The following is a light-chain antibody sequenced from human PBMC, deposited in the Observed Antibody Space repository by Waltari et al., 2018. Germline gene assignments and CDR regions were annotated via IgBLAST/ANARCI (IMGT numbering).Light chain of an antibody. J-gene: IGKJ3*01. V-gene: IGKV1-39*01. CDR2: AAS. CDR1: QKIYSY. CDR3: QQSYSTPFT. Sequence: DIQVTQSPSSLSASVGDRVTITCRASQKIYSYLNWYQKKPGKDPNLLFYAASTLQSGVPSRFSGSGSGTDFTLTIGSLQPEDFATCFCQQSYSTPFTFGPGTKVDIK.